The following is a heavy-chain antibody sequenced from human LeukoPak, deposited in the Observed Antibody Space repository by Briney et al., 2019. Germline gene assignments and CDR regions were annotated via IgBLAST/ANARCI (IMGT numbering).Heavy chain of an antibody. J-gene: IGHJ4*02. D-gene: IGHD1-20*01. V-gene: IGHV3-48*03. CDR1: GLTY. CDR2: ISSSGTTI. Sequence: GGSLRLSCAASGLTYMSWVRQAPGKGLEWVSYISSSGTTIYYADSVKGRFTISRDNAKNSPYLQMDSLRAEDTAVYYCAIITGLGWGQGTLVTVSP. CDR3: AIITGLG.